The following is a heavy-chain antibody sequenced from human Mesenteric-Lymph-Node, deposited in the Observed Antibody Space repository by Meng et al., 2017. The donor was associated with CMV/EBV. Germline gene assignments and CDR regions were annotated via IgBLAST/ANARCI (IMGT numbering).Heavy chain of an antibody. CDR3: AKDTHTAAGYSHDY. CDR2: ISGSGGST. D-gene: IGHD5-18*01. J-gene: IGHJ4*02. V-gene: IGHV3-23*01. CDR1: GFTFSSYA. Sequence: GESLKISCAASGFTFSSYAMSWVRQAPGKGLEWVSAISGSGGSTYYADSVKGRFTISRDNSKNTLYLQMNSLRAEDTAVYYCAKDTHTAAGYSHDYWGQGTLVTVSS.